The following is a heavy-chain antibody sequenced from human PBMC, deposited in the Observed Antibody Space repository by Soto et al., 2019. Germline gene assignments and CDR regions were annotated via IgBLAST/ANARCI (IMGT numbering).Heavy chain of an antibody. CDR1: GYTFSSYG. CDR2: IWYDGSNK. J-gene: IGHJ6*02. CDR3: AREDIAEYSSSWDYYYGMEV. Sequence: PVASLRLSCAASGYTFSSYGMHWVRQAPDKGLERTAVIWYDGSNKYYADSVKGRFTISRDNSKNTLYLQMNSLRAEDTAVYYCAREDIAEYSSSWDYYYGMEVWGQGTTVTVSS. V-gene: IGHV3-33*01. D-gene: IGHD6-13*01.